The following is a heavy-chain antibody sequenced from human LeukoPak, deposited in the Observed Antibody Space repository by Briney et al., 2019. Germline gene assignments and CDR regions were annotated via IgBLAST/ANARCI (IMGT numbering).Heavy chain of an antibody. Sequence: GRSLRLSCAASGFTFDDYAMHWVRQAPGKGLEWVSGISWNSGSIGYADSVKGRFTISRDNAKNSLYLQMNSLRAEDTALYYCAKDAYYYDSSGHGTAFDIWGQGTMVTVSS. CDR3: AKDAYYYDSSGHGTAFDI. V-gene: IGHV3-9*01. J-gene: IGHJ3*02. CDR1: GFTFDDYA. CDR2: ISWNSGSI. D-gene: IGHD3-22*01.